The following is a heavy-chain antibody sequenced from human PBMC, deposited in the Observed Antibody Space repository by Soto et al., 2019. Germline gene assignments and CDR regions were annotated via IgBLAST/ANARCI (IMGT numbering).Heavy chain of an antibody. CDR1: GFTFSDYY. J-gene: IGHJ6*02. D-gene: IGHD4-17*01. CDR3: ASPTVTPHYGMDV. CDR2: ISSSGSTI. Sequence: QVQLVESGGGLVKPGGSLRLSCAASGFTFSDYYMSWIRQAPGKGLEWVSYISSSGSTIYYADSVKGRFTISRDNAKNSRYLQRNSLRAEDTAGYYCASPTVTPHYGMDVWGQGTTVTVSS. V-gene: IGHV3-11*01.